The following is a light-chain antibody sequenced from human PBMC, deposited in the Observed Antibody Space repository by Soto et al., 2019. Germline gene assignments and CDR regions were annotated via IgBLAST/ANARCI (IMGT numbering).Light chain of an antibody. CDR1: QSVSSNY. V-gene: IGKV3-20*01. Sequence: EIVLTQSPGTLSLSPGERATLSCRASQSVSSNYLAWYQQKPGQAPRLLIYGASSRATGIPDRFSGSGSGTDLTLTISRLEPEDFAVYYCQQYGSSPRITFGQGTRLEIK. CDR2: GAS. J-gene: IGKJ5*01. CDR3: QQYGSSPRIT.